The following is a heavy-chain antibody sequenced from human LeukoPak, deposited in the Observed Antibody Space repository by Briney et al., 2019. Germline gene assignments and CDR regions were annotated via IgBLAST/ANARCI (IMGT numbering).Heavy chain of an antibody. CDR3: AKELVCSGTSSPTYTAYAPPAYFDL. CDR1: GFIFSRYG. J-gene: IGHJ2*01. V-gene: IGHV3-30*02. D-gene: IGHD2-2*01. CDR2: IRYDGCNK. Sequence: GGSLRLSCEASGFIFSRYGMHWVRQSPGKGLEWVAFIRYDGCNKYYADSVKGRLTISRDNSKTTLYLQMSGLRAEDTALYYCAKELVCSGTSSPTYTAYAPPAYFDLWGRGTLVTVSS.